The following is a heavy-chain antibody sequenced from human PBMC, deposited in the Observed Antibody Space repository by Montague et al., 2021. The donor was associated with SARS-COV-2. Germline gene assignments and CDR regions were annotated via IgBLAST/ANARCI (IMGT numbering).Heavy chain of an antibody. J-gene: IGHJ4*02. CDR2: IFYTGST. CDR1: GGSTSDYY. D-gene: IGHD2-15*01. CDR3: ARAQNICFIANCVTSFAL. V-gene: IGHV4-59*01. Sequence: SETLSLTCSVSGGSTSDYYWTWILQSPGKERQGIGYIFYTGSTTFNPSLHSRVSMSPDTSKNHFSLRLSAVTAADTARYYCARAQNICFIANCVTSFALWGLGTLGTVSS.